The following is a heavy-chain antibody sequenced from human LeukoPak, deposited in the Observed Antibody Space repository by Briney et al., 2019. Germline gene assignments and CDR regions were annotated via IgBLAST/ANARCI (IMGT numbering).Heavy chain of an antibody. CDR1: QFTFCRFA. D-gene: IGHD2-21*01. CDR3: AKHLGSHSFLFYYMDV. CDR2: LSGSGTAT. Sequence: TGGSLRLSCKASQFTFCRFAMSWIRQAPGTGLEWVSTLSGSGTATYYADSVKGRFTTSRDNSKDTLYLQMDNLRADDTAVYYCAKHLGSHSFLFYYMDVWGTGTSVIVSS. V-gene: IGHV3-23*01. J-gene: IGHJ6*03.